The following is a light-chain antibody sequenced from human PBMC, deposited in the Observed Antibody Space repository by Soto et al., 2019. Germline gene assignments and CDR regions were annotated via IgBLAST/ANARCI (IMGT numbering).Light chain of an antibody. Sequence: QSALPQPASVSGSPGQSITISCTGTSSDVGSYPLVSWYQQHPGKAPKLMIFEVFRRPSGVSDRFSGSKSGNTASLTISWLQAEDEADYYCCSYAGRSTPDVFGTGTKLTVL. V-gene: IGLV2-23*02. CDR2: EVF. CDR1: SSDVGSYPL. CDR3: CSYAGRSTPDV. J-gene: IGLJ1*01.